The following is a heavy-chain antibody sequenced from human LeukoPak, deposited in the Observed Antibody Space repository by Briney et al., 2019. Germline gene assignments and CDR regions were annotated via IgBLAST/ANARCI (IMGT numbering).Heavy chain of an antibody. CDR1: GFTFSSYA. CDR2: ISGSGGST. CDR3: AKGAPRTPDYYYDSSFYGMDV. J-gene: IGHJ6*02. Sequence: SGGSLRLSCAASGFTFSSYAMSWVRQAPGKGLEWVSGISGSGGSTYDADSVKGRFTISRDNSKNRLYLQMNGLRAEDTAVYYCAKGAPRTPDYYYDSSFYGMDVWGQGTTVTVSS. D-gene: IGHD3-22*01. V-gene: IGHV3-23*01.